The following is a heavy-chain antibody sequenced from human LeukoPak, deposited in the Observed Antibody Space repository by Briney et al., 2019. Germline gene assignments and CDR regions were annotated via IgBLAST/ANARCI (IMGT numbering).Heavy chain of an antibody. Sequence: GASVKVSCKASGGTFNSYAISWVRQAPGQGLEWMGGIIPIFGTANYAQKVQGRVTITRDTSASTAYMELSSLRSEDTAVYYCARDRENYYYYGMDVWGQGTTVTVSS. CDR1: GGTFNSYA. CDR2: IIPIFGTA. CDR3: ARDRENYYYYGMDV. V-gene: IGHV1-69*05. J-gene: IGHJ6*02.